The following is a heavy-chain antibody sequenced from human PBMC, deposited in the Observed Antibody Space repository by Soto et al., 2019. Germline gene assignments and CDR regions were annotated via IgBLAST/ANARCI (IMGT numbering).Heavy chain of an antibody. CDR2: IYHSGST. V-gene: IGHV4-4*02. D-gene: IGHD3-22*01. Sequence: ETLSLTCAVSGGSISSSNGWSWVRQPPGKGLEWIGEIYHSGSTNYNPSLKSRVTISVDKSKNQFSLKLSSVTAADTAVYYCASLLLFYYDSSGARDAFDIWGQGTMVTVSS. CDR1: GGSISSSNG. CDR3: ASLLLFYYDSSGARDAFDI. J-gene: IGHJ3*02.